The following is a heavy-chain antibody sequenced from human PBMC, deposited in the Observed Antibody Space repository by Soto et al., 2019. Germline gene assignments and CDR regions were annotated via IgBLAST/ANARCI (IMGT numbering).Heavy chain of an antibody. V-gene: IGHV3-23*01. D-gene: IGHD6-13*01. J-gene: IGHJ4*02. CDR1: GFPFNNYV. CDR2: ISGGDIGT. Sequence: PGGSLRLSCVVSGFPFNNYVMSWVRQAPGKGLEWVSAISGGDIGTYYADSVKGRFTISRDNSKMTLYLHMNSLRVEDTAVYYCARGYSSSWYYFDYWGQGTLVTVSS. CDR3: ARGYSSSWYYFDY.